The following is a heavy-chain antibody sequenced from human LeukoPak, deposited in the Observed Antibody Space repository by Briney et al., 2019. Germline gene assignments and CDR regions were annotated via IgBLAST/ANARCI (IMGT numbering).Heavy chain of an antibody. CDR3: TRAQYGYAFDY. Sequence: SETLSLTCSVSGGSFSSYYWTWIRQPPAKGLEWIGYIYYTGSTNYNPSLKSRVTISLDTSKNQFSLKLSSVTAADTAVYYCTRAQYGYAFDYWGQGALVTVSS. CDR2: IYYTGST. D-gene: IGHD5-12*01. V-gene: IGHV4-59*01. J-gene: IGHJ4*02. CDR1: GGSFSSYY.